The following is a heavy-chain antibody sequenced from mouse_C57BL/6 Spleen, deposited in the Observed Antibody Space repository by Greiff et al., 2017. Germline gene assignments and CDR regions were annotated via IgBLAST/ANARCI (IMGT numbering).Heavy chain of an antibody. CDR2: SRNKANDYTT. J-gene: IGHJ1*03. Sequence: EVKVVESGGGLVQSGRSLRLSCATSGFTFSDFYMEWVRQAPGKGLEWIAASRNKANDYTTEYSASVKGRFIVSRDTSQSFLYLQMNALRAEDTAIYSCASVTTAAVGYWYFDVWGTGTTVTVSS. V-gene: IGHV7-1*01. CDR3: ASVTTAAVGYWYFDV. CDR1: GFTFSDFY. D-gene: IGHD1-2*01.